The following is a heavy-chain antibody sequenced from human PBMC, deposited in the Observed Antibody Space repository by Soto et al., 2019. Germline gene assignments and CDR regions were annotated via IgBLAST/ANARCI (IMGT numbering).Heavy chain of an antibody. J-gene: IGHJ4*02. V-gene: IGHV1-69*12. CDR2: IIPIFGTA. CDR1: GGTFSSYA. Sequence: QVQLVQSGAEVKKPGSSVKVSCKASGGTFSSYAISWVRQAPGQGLEWMGGIIPIFGTANYAQKFQGRVTITADESPSTAYMERSSLRSEDTAVYYCARVVEMATIQAPYFDYWGQGTLVTVSS. D-gene: IGHD5-12*01. CDR3: ARVVEMATIQAPYFDY.